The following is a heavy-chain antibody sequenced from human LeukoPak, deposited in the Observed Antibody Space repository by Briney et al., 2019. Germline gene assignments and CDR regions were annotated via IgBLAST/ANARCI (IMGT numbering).Heavy chain of an antibody. CDR3: ASTRVRSYFATTYYFDY. D-gene: IGHD3-10*01. CDR2: IYYSGST. CDR1: GGSISSSSYY. Sequence: PSETLSLTCTVSGGSISSSSYYWGWIRQPPGKGLEWIGSIYYSGSTYYNPSLRSRVTISVDTSKNQFSLKLSSVTAADTAVYYCASTRVRSYFATTYYFDYWGQGTLVTVSS. J-gene: IGHJ4*02. V-gene: IGHV4-39*07.